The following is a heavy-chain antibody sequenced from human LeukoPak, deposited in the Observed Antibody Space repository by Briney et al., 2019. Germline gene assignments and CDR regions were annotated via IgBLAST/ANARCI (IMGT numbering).Heavy chain of an antibody. Sequence: GGSLRLSCAASGFTFSSYAMHWVRQAPGKGLEWVAVISYDGSNKYYADSVKGRFTISRDNSKNTLYLQMNSLRAEDTAVYYCARHRPKHIVVVPAATPLGYWGQGTLVTVSS. CDR3: ARHRPKHIVVVPAATPLGY. CDR2: ISYDGSNK. V-gene: IGHV3-30-3*01. CDR1: GFTFSSYA. D-gene: IGHD2-2*01. J-gene: IGHJ4*02.